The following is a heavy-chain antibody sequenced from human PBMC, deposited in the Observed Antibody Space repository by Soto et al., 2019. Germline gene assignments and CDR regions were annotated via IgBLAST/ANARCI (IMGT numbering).Heavy chain of an antibody. CDR2: IYPGDSDT. CDR3: AASIFYYGMDV. J-gene: IGHJ6*04. Sequence: PGQSLKISCQGSRYTFTNYWIGWVRQMPGKGLEWMGIIYPGDSDTKYNPSFQGQVTISADNSITTTYLQWSSLKAPDTAIYYCAASIFYYGMDVWDKGTTVTVSS. V-gene: IGHV5-51*01. CDR1: RYTFTNYW.